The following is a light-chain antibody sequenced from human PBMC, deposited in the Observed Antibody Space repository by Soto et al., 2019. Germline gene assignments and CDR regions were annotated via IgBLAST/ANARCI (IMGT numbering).Light chain of an antibody. V-gene: IGKV2-28*01. Sequence: DIVMTQSPLSLPVIPGEPASISCRSSQSLLHSNGHNYLDWYVQKPGQSPQLLMYLGSNRASGVPDRFSGSGSGTDVTLNISRMEAEDVGVYYCMQALQTPVTFGQGTKLEIK. CDR2: LGS. CDR3: MQALQTPVT. CDR1: QSLLHSNGHNY. J-gene: IGKJ2*01.